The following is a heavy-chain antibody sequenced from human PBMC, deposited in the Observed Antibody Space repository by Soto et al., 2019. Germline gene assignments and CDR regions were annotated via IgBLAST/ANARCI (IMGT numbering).Heavy chain of an antibody. CDR2: IYPSDSDT. CDR3: ARGGVSTRTFDY. D-gene: IGHD3-3*01. V-gene: IGHV5-51*01. Sequence: PGESLKISCNGSGYNFAVYWIAWVLRIPGKGLELMGIIYPSDSDTRYRPSFQGQVTISADKSISSAYLQWSSLRASDTAMYYCARGGVSTRTFDYWGQGSPVIVYS. J-gene: IGHJ4*02. CDR1: GYNFAVYW.